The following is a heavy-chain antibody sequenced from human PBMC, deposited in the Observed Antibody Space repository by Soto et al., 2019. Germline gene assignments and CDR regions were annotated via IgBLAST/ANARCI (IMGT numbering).Heavy chain of an antibody. Sequence: EVQLLESGGGLVQPGGPLRLSCAASGFTFGSYAMSWVRQAPGEGLEWVSDISGSGAATYYADSVKGRFTISRDTSKNTLYLQMNSLRAEDTAIYYCAKDLTLYSSGRFDYWGQGTLVTVSS. J-gene: IGHJ4*02. CDR1: GFTFGSYA. V-gene: IGHV3-23*01. CDR2: ISGSGAAT. D-gene: IGHD6-19*01. CDR3: AKDLTLYSSGRFDY.